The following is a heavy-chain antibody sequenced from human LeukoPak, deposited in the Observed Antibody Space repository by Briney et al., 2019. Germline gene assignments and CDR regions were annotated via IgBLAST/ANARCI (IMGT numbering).Heavy chain of an antibody. J-gene: IGHJ5*02. CDR3: ARKGYDYGWFDP. CDR2: IYHSGST. V-gene: IGHV4-4*02. D-gene: IGHD5-12*01. Sequence: PSGTLSLTCAVSGGSISSSNWWSWVRQPPGKGLEWIGEIYHSGSTNYNPSLKSRVTISVDKSKNEFSLRLTSVTAADAAVYYCARKGYDYGWFDPWGQGTLVTVSS. CDR1: GGSISSSNW.